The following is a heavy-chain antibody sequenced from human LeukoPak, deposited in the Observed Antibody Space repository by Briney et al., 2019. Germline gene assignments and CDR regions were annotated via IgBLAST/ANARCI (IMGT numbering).Heavy chain of an antibody. V-gene: IGHV3-48*01. Sequence: GGSLRLSCAASGFTFSSYSMNWVRQAPGKGLEWVSYISSSSSTIYYADSVKGRFTISRDNAKNSLYLQMNSLRAEDTAVYYCAKEVSANFDHWGQGTLVTVSS. D-gene: IGHD2-21*02. J-gene: IGHJ4*02. CDR1: GFTFSSYS. CDR3: AKEVSANFDH. CDR2: ISSSSSTI.